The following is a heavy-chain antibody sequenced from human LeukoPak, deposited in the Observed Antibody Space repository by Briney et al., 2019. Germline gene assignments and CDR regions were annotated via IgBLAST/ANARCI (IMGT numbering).Heavy chain of an antibody. Sequence: AGGSLRLSCAASGFTFDDYAMHWVRQAPGKGLEWVSGISWNSGSIGYADSVKGRFTISRDNAKNSLYLQMNSLRAEDTALYYCARDIRLERFGIWDYWGQGTLVTVSS. V-gene: IGHV3-9*01. CDR1: GFTFDDYA. J-gene: IGHJ4*02. D-gene: IGHD1-1*01. CDR3: ARDIRLERFGIWDY. CDR2: ISWNSGSI.